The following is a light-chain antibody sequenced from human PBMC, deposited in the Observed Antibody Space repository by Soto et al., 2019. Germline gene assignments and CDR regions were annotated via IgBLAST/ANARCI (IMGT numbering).Light chain of an antibody. Sequence: QSALTQPASVSGSPGQSITISCTGTGSDIGGYDYVSWYQQHPGKVPKLMIFEVTNRPSGVSERFSASKSGNTASLTVSGLQAEDEADYYCSSYAGSYTLIFGGGTKLTVL. CDR3: SSYAGSYTLI. J-gene: IGLJ2*01. V-gene: IGLV2-14*01. CDR2: EVT. CDR1: GSDIGGYDY.